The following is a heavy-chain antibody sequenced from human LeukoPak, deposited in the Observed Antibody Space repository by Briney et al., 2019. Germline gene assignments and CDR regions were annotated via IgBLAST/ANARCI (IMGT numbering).Heavy chain of an antibody. CDR1: GFTFSAFW. CDR2: IKEDGSEK. Sequence: GGSLRLSCAASGFTFSAFWMTWVRQAPGKGLEWVASIKEDGSEKFYVDSVKGRFTISRDNATKSLYLQMNSPTAEDAAVYYCARGRDNVYWGQGTLVTVSS. D-gene: IGHD5-24*01. V-gene: IGHV3-7*04. J-gene: IGHJ4*02. CDR3: ARGRDNVY.